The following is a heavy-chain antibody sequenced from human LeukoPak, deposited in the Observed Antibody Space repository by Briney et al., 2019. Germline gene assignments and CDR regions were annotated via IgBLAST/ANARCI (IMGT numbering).Heavy chain of an antibody. CDR1: GFTFSSYD. CDR2: IGTAGDA. CDR3: ARGHPYGSGSWKYYFDY. Sequence: PGGSLRLSCAASGFTFSSYDMHWVRRATGKGLELVSAIGTAGDAYYPGSVKGRFTISRENAKNSLYLQMNSLRAGDTAVYYCARGHPYGSGSWKYYFDYWGQGTLVTVSS. J-gene: IGHJ4*02. D-gene: IGHD3-10*01. V-gene: IGHV3-13*04.